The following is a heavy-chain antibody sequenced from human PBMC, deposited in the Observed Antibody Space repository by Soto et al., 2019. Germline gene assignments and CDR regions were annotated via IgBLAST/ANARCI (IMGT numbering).Heavy chain of an antibody. Sequence: TLSLPGPVSGGSISRSSYYLGRIRPPPRKGLEWIGYIYYSGSTNYNPSLKSRVTISVDTSKNQFSLKLSSVTAADTAVYYCARLGYCSSTSCYAAGAYYYYMDVWGKGTTVTVSS. V-gene: IGHV4-61*05. CDR2: IYYSGST. D-gene: IGHD2-2*01. CDR3: ARLGYCSSTSCYAAGAYYYYMDV. J-gene: IGHJ6*03. CDR1: GGSISRSSYY.